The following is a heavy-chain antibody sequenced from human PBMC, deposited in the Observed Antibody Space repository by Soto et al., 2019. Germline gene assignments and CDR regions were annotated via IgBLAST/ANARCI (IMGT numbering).Heavy chain of an antibody. D-gene: IGHD3-10*01. Sequence: QVQLVQSGAEVKKPGSSVKVSCKASGGTFSSYAISWVRQAPGQGLEWMGGIIPIFGTANYAQKFQGRVTSTADAAQGPADMELGTLESGDTAGHSCPAPDGSGSSYNGFDYGGKGTLVTVSS. V-gene: IGHV1-69*12. CDR3: PAPDGSGSSYNGFDY. CDR2: IIPIFGTA. J-gene: IGHJ4*02. CDR1: GGTFSSYA.